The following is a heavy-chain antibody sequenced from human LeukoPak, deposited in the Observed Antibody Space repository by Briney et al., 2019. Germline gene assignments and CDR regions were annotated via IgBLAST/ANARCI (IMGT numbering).Heavy chain of an antibody. CDR3: ASQRGWELQSFDY. CDR1: GYTFTSYF. D-gene: IGHD1-26*01. V-gene: IGHV1-46*01. CDR2: INPSGDTT. J-gene: IGHJ4*02. Sequence: ASVKISCKASGYTFTSYFMHWVRQAPEQGLEWMGMINPSGDTTNYAQKFQGRVTMTEDTSTDTAYMELSSLRSEDTAVYYCASQRGWELQSFDYWGQGTLVTVSS.